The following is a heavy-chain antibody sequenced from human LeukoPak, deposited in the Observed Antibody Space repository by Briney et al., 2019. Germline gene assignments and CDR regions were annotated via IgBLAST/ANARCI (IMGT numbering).Heavy chain of an antibody. Sequence: ASVKVSCKASGYTFTSYYMHWVRQAPGQGLEWMGLINPTGGSTGYAQKFQGRVTMTRDMSTSTDYMELSSLRSEDTAVYYCARGASDIVATMGYYYYYYYYMDVWGKGTTVTVSS. CDR2: INPTGGST. V-gene: IGHV1-46*01. CDR3: ARGASDIVATMGYYYYYYYYMDV. J-gene: IGHJ6*03. CDR1: GYTFTSYY. D-gene: IGHD5-12*01.